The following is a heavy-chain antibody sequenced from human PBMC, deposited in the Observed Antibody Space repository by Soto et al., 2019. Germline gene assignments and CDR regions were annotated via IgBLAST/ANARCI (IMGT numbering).Heavy chain of an antibody. CDR3: ASDYIDFSSGHFDY. J-gene: IGHJ4*02. Sequence: GGSLRLSCAASGFRFSDYSMNWFRQAPGRGLEWVSYISSSSFTIHYADSVEGRFAISRDNAKNSLYLQMNSLRAEDTAVYYCASDYIDFSSGHFDYWGQGAVVTVFS. CDR2: ISSSSFTI. CDR1: GFRFSDYS. V-gene: IGHV3-48*01. D-gene: IGHD3-3*01.